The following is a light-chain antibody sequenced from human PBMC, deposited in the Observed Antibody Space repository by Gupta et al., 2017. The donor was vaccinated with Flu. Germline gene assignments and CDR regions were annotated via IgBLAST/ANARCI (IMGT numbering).Light chain of an antibody. Sequence: VVLTQSPGTLSLSPGARVTLTCRASQSFRSTYVAWYQQIPGQSPKLLIFGASNRATGPPDRFSGGGSGTDFTLTISRLEPEDFAVYYSQQEDLSPKTFGQGSKVEV. CDR1: QSFRSTY. CDR3: QQEDLSPKT. CDR2: GAS. V-gene: IGKV3-20*01. J-gene: IGKJ1*01.